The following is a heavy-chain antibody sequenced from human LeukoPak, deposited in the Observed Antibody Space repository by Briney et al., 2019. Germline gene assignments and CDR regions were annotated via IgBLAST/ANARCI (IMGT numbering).Heavy chain of an antibody. CDR3: ARVMVDSSGWMYCYYYYGMDV. CDR1: GYTFTSYG. Sequence: ASVKVSCKASGYTFTSYGISWVRQAPGQGLEWMGWISVYNGNTNYAQKLQGRVTMTTDTSTSTAYMELRSLRSNDTAVYYCARVMVDSSGWMYCYYYYGMDVWGQGTTVSVSS. J-gene: IGHJ6*02. V-gene: IGHV1-18*01. CDR2: ISVYNGNT. D-gene: IGHD6-19*01.